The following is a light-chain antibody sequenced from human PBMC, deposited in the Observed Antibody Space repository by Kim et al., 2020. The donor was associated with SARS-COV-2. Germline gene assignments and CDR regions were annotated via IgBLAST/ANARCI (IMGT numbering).Light chain of an antibody. J-gene: IGLJ3*02. Sequence: GQTGTISWSGSSSNIGGNAVNWYQQLPGTAPKLLIYGNSQRPSGVPGRFSGSKSDTSASLAISGLQSEDEADYYCSAWDGSLNARVFGGGTQLTVL. CDR1: SSNIGGNA. CDR2: GNS. V-gene: IGLV1-44*01. CDR3: SAWDGSLNARV.